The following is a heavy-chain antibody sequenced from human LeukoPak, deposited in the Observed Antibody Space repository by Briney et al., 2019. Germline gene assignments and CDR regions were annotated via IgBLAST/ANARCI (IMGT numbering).Heavy chain of an antibody. CDR1: GGSISSGGYY. CDR2: INHSGST. V-gene: IGHV4-39*07. CDR3: ARGSVGYDILTGYAN. Sequence: SETLSLTCTVSGGSISSGGYYWSWIRQPPGKGLEWIGEINHSGSTNYNPSLKSRVTISVDTSKNQFSLKLSSVTAADTAVYYCARGSVGYDILTGYANWGQGTLVTVSS. J-gene: IGHJ4*02. D-gene: IGHD3-9*01.